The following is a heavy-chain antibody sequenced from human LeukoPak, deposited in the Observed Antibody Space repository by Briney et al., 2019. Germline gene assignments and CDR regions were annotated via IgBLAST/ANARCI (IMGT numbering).Heavy chain of an antibody. D-gene: IGHD4-17*01. CDR3: AREVREVTTSY. CDR2: ISSSSSYI. V-gene: IGHV3-21*01. CDR1: GFTFSSYS. Sequence: GGSLRLSCAASGFTFSSYSMNWVRQAPGKGLEWVSSISSSSSYIYYADSVKGRFTISRDNAKNSLYLQMNSLRAEDTAVYYCAREVREVTTSYWGQGTLVTVSS. J-gene: IGHJ4*02.